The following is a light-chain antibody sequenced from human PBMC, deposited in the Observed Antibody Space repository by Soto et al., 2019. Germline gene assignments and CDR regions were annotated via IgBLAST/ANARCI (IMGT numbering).Light chain of an antibody. CDR3: QAWDSSTPVV. J-gene: IGLJ2*01. CDR1: KLGDKY. Sequence: SYELTQPPSVSVSPGQTASITCSGDKLGDKYSCWYQQKPGQSPVLVIYEDRKRPSGIPERFSGSKSGNTAPLTISGTQAMDEADYYCQAWDSSTPVVFGGGTKVTV. V-gene: IGLV3-1*01. CDR2: EDR.